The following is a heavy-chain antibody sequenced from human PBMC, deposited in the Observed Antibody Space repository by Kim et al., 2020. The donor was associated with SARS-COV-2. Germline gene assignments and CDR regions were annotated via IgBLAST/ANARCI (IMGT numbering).Heavy chain of an antibody. CDR2: INHSGST. J-gene: IGHJ6*02. V-gene: IGHV4-34*01. CDR1: GGSFSGYY. Sequence: SETLSLTCAVYGGSFSGYYWSWIRQPPGKGLEWIGEINHSGSTNYNPSLKSRVTIPVDTSTNQFSLKLSSVTAADTAGYYCARGPRGYCSSTSCSGGYYYYGMDVWGQGTTVTVSS. D-gene: IGHD2-2*01. CDR3: ARGPRGYCSSTSCSGGYYYYGMDV.